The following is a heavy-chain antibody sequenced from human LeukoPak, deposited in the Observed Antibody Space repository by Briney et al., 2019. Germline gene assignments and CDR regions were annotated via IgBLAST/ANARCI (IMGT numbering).Heavy chain of an antibody. J-gene: IGHJ4*02. D-gene: IGHD3-22*01. V-gene: IGHV3-21*01. CDR2: ISSISSYI. CDR3: AREIDLDY. Sequence: PGGSLRLSCAASGFTFSVYTMSWVRQAPGEGLEWVSSISSISSYIVYADSVKGRFTITRDNAKNSLYLQMNSLRAEDTAVYYCAREIDLDYWGQGTLVTVSS. CDR1: GFTFSVYT.